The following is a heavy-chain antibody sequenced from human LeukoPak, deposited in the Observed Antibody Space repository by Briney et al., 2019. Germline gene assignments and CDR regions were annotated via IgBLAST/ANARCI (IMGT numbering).Heavy chain of an antibody. CDR3: ARAAGLGSVWYFDL. J-gene: IGHJ2*01. CDR2: INPNSGGT. V-gene: IGHV1-2*06. CDR1: GYTFTSYG. D-gene: IGHD7-27*01. Sequence: ASVKVSCKASGYTFTSYGISWVRQAPGQGLEWMGRINPNSGGTNYAQKFQGRVTMTRDTSISTAYMELSRLRSDDTAVYYCARAAGLGSVWYFDLWGRGTLITVSS.